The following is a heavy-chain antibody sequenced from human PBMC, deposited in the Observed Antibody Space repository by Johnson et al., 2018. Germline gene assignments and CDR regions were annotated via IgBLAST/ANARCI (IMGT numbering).Heavy chain of an antibody. CDR2: IYYSGST. V-gene: IGHV4-59*01. Sequence: QVQLQESGPRLVKPSETLSLTCSLSGGSISNYYWSWIRQPPGKGLEWIGYIYYSGSTNSNPSLKSRVTISVDTSKNQFPLKLSPVTAADTAVYYCARVRAVAGTENYYYGMDVWGQGTTVTVSS. J-gene: IGHJ6*02. CDR3: ARVRAVAGTENYYYGMDV. CDR1: GGSISNYY. D-gene: IGHD6-19*01.